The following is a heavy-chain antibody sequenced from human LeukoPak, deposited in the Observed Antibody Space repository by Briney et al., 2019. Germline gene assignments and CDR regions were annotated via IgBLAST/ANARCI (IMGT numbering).Heavy chain of an antibody. Sequence: PGGSLRLSCAASGFTFSSYWMSWVRQAPGKGLEWVANIKQDGSEKYYVDSVKGRFTISRDNATNSLYLQMNSLRAEDTAVYYCARQATADYYYYYMDVWGKGTTVTVSS. CDR1: GFTFSSYW. CDR3: ARQATADYYYYYMDV. J-gene: IGHJ6*03. V-gene: IGHV3-7*01. CDR2: IKQDGSEK. D-gene: IGHD5-12*01.